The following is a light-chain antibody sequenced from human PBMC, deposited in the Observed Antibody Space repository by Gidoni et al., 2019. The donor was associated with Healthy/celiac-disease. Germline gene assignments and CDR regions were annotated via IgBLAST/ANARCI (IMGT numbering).Light chain of an antibody. CDR1: QSVSSSY. CDR3: QQYRT. CDR2: GAS. V-gene: IGKV3-20*01. Sequence: SQSVSSSYLAWYQQKPGQAPRLLIYGASSRATGIPDRFSGSGSGTDFTLTISRLEPEDFAVYYCQQYRTFGQGTKVEIK. J-gene: IGKJ1*01.